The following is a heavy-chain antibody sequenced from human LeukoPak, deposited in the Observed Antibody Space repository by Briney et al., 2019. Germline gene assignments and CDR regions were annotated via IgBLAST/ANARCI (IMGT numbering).Heavy chain of an antibody. CDR1: GFTFDNYA. J-gene: IGHJ6*02. CDR2: ISGSGDGT. CDR3: AKGRNSYDSGRCHSPNCYYDMDV. V-gene: IGHV3-23*01. D-gene: IGHD3-10*01. Sequence: PGGSLRLSCTASGFTFDNYAMIWVRQASGKGLEWVSVISGSGDGTDSADSVRGRFTISRDNSKNTLYLEMSSLRVEDTAVYHCAKGRNSYDSGRCHSPNCYYDMDVWGQGTTVIVSS.